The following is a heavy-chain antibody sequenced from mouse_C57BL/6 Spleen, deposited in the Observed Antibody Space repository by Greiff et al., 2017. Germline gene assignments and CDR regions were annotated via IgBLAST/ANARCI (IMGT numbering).Heavy chain of an antibody. V-gene: IGHV1-47*01. CDR1: GYTFTTYP. CDR2: VHPYNDDT. D-gene: IGHD1-1*01. CDR3: ARGATVVSPWYFDD. J-gene: IGHJ1*03. Sequence: QVQLQQSGAELVKPGASVKLSCKASGYTFTTYPIEWMKQTPGTSLEWIGNVHPYNDDTKYPENFQGQATFTVDKSSSTVYLELSRLTSADSAVYYCARGATVVSPWYFDDWGTGTTVTVSS.